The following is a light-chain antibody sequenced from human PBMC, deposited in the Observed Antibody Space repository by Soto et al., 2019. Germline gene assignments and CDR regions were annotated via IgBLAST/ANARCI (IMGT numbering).Light chain of an antibody. Sequence: IDMTQSPATLSVSPGERATLSCRASQSVSSNLAWYQQKPGQAPRLLIYGASTRATGIPARFSGSGSGTEFTLTISSLQSEDFGVYYCQQYNNWPRTFGQGTKVDVK. CDR3: QQYNNWPRT. J-gene: IGKJ1*01. CDR1: QSVSSN. V-gene: IGKV3-15*01. CDR2: GAS.